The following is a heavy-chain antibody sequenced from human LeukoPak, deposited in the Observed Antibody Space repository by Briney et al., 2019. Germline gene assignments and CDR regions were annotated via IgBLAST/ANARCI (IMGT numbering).Heavy chain of an antibody. CDR3: ARQLASSYCSSTSCYHYYYGMDV. V-gene: IGHV3-33*01. J-gene: IGHJ6*02. D-gene: IGHD2-2*01. CDR1: GFTFSSYG. CDR2: IWYDGSNK. Sequence: GGSLRLSCAASGFTFSSYGMHWVRQAPGKGLEWAAVIWYDGSNKYYADSVKGRFTISRDNSKNTLYLQMNSLRAEDTAVYYCARQLASSYCSSTSCYHYYYGMDVWGQGTTVTVSS.